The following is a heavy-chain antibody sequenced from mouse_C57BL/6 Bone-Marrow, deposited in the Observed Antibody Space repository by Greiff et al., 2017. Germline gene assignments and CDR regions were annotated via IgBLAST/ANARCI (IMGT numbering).Heavy chain of an antibody. Sequence: EVQLQQSGPELVKPGASVKISCKASGYSFTGYYMNWVKQSPEKSLEWIGEINPSTGGTTYNQKFKAKATLTVDKSSSTAYMQLKSLTSEDSAVYYCAREGLCLLGGGYVDVWGTGTTVTVSS. V-gene: IGHV1-42*01. D-gene: IGHD3-3*01. CDR3: AREGLCLLGGGYVDV. CDR1: GYSFTGYY. J-gene: IGHJ1*03. CDR2: INPSTGGT.